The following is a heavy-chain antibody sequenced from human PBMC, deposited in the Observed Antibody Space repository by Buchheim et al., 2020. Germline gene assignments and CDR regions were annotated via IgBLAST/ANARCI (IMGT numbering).Heavy chain of an antibody. CDR3: ARRSFDANGYYYFDS. V-gene: IGHV4-59*11. CDR1: GGSINGHY. Sequence: QVQLQESGPGLVKASQTLSLTCTVSGGSINGHYWGWIRQPPGKGLEWVGYIYDTGSAQYNPALKSRVSISADTSQNQFSLRLNSVAAADTAVYYCARRSFDANGYYYFDSWGQG. CDR2: IYDTGSA. D-gene: IGHD2-8*01. J-gene: IGHJ4*02.